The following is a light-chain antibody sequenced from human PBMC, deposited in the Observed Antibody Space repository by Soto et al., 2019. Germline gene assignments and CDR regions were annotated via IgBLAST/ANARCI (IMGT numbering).Light chain of an antibody. CDR2: DNT. J-gene: IGLJ2*01. CDR1: SSNIGTYY. Sequence: QSVLTQPPSVSAAPGQKVAISCSGSSSNIGTYYVSWYQHVPGAAPKLLIYDNTERPSGIPDRFSGTKSGTSATLGISGLQTEDEADYHCGTWDSSLSAVVFGGGTKLTVL. CDR3: GTWDSSLSAVV. V-gene: IGLV1-51*01.